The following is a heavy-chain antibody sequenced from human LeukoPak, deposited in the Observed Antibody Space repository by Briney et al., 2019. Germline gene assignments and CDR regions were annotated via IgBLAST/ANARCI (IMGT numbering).Heavy chain of an antibody. CDR1: GGSISSYY. J-gene: IGHJ4*02. V-gene: IGHV4-59*01. CDR2: IYYSGST. D-gene: IGHD6-13*01. CDR3: ARNRYSSSFFDY. Sequence: SETLSLTCTVSGGSISSYYWSWIRQPPGKGLEWIGYIYYSGSTNYNPSLKSRVTISIDTSKNQFSLKLSSVTAADTAVYYCARNRYSSSFFDYWGQGTLVTVPS.